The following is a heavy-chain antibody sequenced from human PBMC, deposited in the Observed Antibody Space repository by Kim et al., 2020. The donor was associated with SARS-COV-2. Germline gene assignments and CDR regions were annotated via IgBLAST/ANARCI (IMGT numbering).Heavy chain of an antibody. Sequence: ASVKVSCKASGYTFTSYYVHWVRQAPGQGLEWMGIINPSDSSTSYAQKFQGRVNMTRDTATSTAYMEMSSLRSEDTAAYYCASGFCTGGICSPLYYWGQGTLLTVS. J-gene: IGHJ4*02. V-gene: IGHV1-46*01. D-gene: IGHD2-8*02. CDR2: INPSDSST. CDR3: ASGFCTGGICSPLYY. CDR1: GYTFTSYY.